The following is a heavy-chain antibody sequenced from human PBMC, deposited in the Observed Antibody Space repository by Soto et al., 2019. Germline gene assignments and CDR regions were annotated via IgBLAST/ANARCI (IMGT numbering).Heavy chain of an antibody. D-gene: IGHD6-19*01. J-gene: IGHJ4*02. CDR1: GFTFSSYG. V-gene: IGHV3-33*01. CDR2: IWYDGSNK. CDR3: ARGQWLAETDY. Sequence: LRLSCAVSGFTFSSYGMHWVRQAPGKGLEWVAVIWYDGSNKYYADSVKGRFTISRDNSKNTLYLQMNSLRAEDTAVYYCARGQWLAETDYWGQGTLVTVSS.